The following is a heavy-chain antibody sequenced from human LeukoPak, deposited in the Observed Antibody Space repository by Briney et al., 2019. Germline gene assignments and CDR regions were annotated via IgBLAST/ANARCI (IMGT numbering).Heavy chain of an antibody. CDR2: ISSSSSYI. CDR1: GFTFRSYS. Sequence: PGGSLRLSCAASGFTFRSYSMNWVRQAPGKGLEWVSSISSSSSYIYYADSVKGRFTISRDNSKNTLYLQMNSLRAEDTAVYYCAKYQWELLRETDYWGQGTLVTVSS. CDR3: AKYQWELLRETDY. J-gene: IGHJ4*02. V-gene: IGHV3-21*04. D-gene: IGHD1-26*01.